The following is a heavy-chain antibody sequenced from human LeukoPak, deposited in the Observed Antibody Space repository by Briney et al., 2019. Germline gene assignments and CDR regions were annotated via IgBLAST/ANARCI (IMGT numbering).Heavy chain of an antibody. V-gene: IGHV3-7*01. CDR2: IKHDGSEK. J-gene: IGHJ4*02. Sequence: GGSLRLSCAASGFIFTNYFMSRDRQAPGKGLEWVASIKHDGSEKYYVDSVRGRFTISRDNTMNSLYLQMSSLRAEDTAVYYCATDRGWRTSGYYLYYFEYWGQGTLVTYSS. CDR3: ATDRGWRTSGYYLYYFEY. CDR1: GFIFTNYF. D-gene: IGHD3-3*01.